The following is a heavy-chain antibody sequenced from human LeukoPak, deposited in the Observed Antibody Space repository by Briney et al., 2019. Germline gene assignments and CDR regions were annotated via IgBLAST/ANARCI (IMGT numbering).Heavy chain of an antibody. CDR3: ARVPGTGTDPYDFWSGYKKDYYYYYMDV. V-gene: IGHV1-69*05. J-gene: IGHJ6*03. D-gene: IGHD3-3*01. CDR2: IIPIFGTA. CDR1: GGTFSSYA. Sequence: SVKVSCKAFGGTFSSYAISWVRQAPGQGLEWMGGIIPIFGTANYAQKFQSRVTITTDESTSTAYMELSSLRSEDTAVYYCARVPGTGTDPYDFWSGYKKDYYYYYMDVWGKGTTVTVSS.